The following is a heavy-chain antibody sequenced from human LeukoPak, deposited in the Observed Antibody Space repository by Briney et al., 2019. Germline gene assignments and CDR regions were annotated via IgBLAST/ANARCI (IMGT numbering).Heavy chain of an antibody. CDR1: GYTFSSYG. D-gene: IGHD2-2*01. J-gene: IGHJ5*02. CDR2: ISAYSANT. V-gene: IGHV1-18*01. Sequence: ASVKVSCKASGYTFSSYGIYWMRQAPGQGLEWLGWISAYSANTNYAQKLQGRVTMTTDTSTSTAYMELRSLRSDDTAVYYCARWRVPANWFDPWGQGTLVTVSS. CDR3: ARWRVPANWFDP.